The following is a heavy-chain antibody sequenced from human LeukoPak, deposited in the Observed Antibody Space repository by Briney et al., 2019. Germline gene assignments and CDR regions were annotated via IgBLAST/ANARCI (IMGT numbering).Heavy chain of an antibody. J-gene: IGHJ4*02. Sequence: PGGSLRLSCAASGFTFSSYAISWVRQAPGEGLEWVSAISGSGGSTYYADSVKGRFTISRDNSKNTLYLQMNSLRAEDTAVYYCAKDPQQRLALNYFDYWGQGTLVTVSS. D-gene: IGHD6-19*01. CDR3: AKDPQQRLALNYFDY. CDR1: GFTFSSYA. V-gene: IGHV3-23*01. CDR2: ISGSGGST.